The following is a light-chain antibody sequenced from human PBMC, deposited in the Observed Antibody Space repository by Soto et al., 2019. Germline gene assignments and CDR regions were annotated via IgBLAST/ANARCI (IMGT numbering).Light chain of an antibody. Sequence: VLTQSPPTLSLYPGERATLSCRASQSVSSYLAWYQQKPGQAPRLLIYDASNRATGIPARFSGSGSGTDFTLTISSLEPEDFAVYYCHQRSNWPWTFGQGTKVAIK. CDR1: QSVSSY. J-gene: IGKJ1*01. V-gene: IGKV3-11*01. CDR2: DAS. CDR3: HQRSNWPWT.